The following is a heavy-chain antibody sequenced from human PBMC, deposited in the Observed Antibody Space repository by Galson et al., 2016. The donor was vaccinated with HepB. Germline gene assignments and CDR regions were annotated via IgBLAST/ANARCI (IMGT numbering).Heavy chain of an antibody. CDR2: VYGPGVSP. D-gene: IGHD1-26*01. V-gene: IGHV3-23*01. J-gene: IGHJ6*03. CDR3: AKMSGHPTESYYMDV. CDR1: GFDFSSFA. Sequence: SLRLSCAGSGFDFSSFAMSWVRRPPGKGLEWVSGVYGPGVSPFYADSVRGRFIISRDNSKNALFLQMNSLRAEDTAEYYCAKMSGHPTESYYMDVWGKGTTVTVSS.